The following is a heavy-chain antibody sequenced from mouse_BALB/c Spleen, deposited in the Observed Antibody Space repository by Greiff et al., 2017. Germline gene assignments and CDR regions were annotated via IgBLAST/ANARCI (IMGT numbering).Heavy chain of an antibody. Sequence: VQLQQSGPELMKPGASVKISCKASGYSFTSYYMHWVKQSHGKSLEWIGYIDPFNGGTSYNQKFKGKATLTVDKSSSTAYMHLSSLTSEDSAVYYCARGGLRRNYYAMDYWGQGTSVTVSS. D-gene: IGHD2-4*01. V-gene: IGHV1S135*01. CDR3: ARGGLRRNYYAMDY. J-gene: IGHJ4*01. CDR1: GYSFTSYY. CDR2: IDPFNGGT.